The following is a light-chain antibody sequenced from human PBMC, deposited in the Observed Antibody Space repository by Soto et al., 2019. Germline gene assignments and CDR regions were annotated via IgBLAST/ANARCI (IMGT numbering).Light chain of an antibody. CDR3: SAYTASSTLV. V-gene: IGLV2-14*01. J-gene: IGLJ3*02. Sequence: QSALTQPASVSGSAGQSITISCSGTMRDVGAYNLVSWYQQHPGKAPKLIIYEVRNRPSGISSRFSGSRSGNTASLTISGLQFEDEGDYYCSAYTASSTLVFGGGTKLTVL. CDR2: EVR. CDR1: MRDVGAYNL.